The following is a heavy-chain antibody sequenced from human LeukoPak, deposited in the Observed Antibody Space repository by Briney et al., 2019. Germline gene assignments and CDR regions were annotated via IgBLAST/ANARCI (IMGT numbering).Heavy chain of an antibody. Sequence: GGSLRLSCAASGFTVSSNYMSLVRQAPGKGLEWVSLLYSGGTTYYADSVKGRFTSSRDNSKNTLYLQMNSLRAEDTAVYYCARFTTVTTSWYFDLWGRGTLVTVSS. CDR2: LYSGGTT. V-gene: IGHV3-53*01. CDR3: ARFTTVTTSWYFDL. J-gene: IGHJ2*01. CDR1: GFTVSSNY. D-gene: IGHD4-17*01.